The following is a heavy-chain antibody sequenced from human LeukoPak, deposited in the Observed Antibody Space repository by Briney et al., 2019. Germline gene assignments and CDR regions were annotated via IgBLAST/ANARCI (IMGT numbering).Heavy chain of an antibody. Sequence: GGSLRLSCAASGFTFSDHFMDWVRQAPGKGLEWAGRARNKANSYSVEYAESVRGRFTISRDDSETSLYLQMNSLKTEDTAVYYCTREALNHGSGTYYIDSFDFWGQGTLVTVSS. D-gene: IGHD3-10*01. CDR2: ARNKANSYSV. J-gene: IGHJ4*02. V-gene: IGHV3-72*01. CDR1: GFTFSDHF. CDR3: TREALNHGSGTYYIDSFDF.